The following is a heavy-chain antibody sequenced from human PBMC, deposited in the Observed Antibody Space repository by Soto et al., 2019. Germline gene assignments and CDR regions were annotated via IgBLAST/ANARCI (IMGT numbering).Heavy chain of an antibody. CDR1: GFTFSSYG. Sequence: GGSLRLSCAASGFTFSSYGMHWVRQAPGKGLEWVAVISYDGSNKYYADSVKGRFTISRDNSKNTLYLQMDNLRVEDTAVYYCGKVADSGYYAVERWGQGALVTVSA. J-gene: IGHJ4*02. D-gene: IGHD3-22*01. CDR3: GKVADSGYYAVER. V-gene: IGHV3-30*18. CDR2: ISYDGSNK.